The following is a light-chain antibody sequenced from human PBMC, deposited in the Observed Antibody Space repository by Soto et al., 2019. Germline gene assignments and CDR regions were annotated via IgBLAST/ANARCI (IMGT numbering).Light chain of an antibody. CDR2: ATS. Sequence: DIQMTQSPSSLSASVGDRDTITCRASQTPRTFLNWYQQKPGEAPKLLIYATSTLQSGVPSRFSGRDSGADFTLTINNLQPEDFATYYCQQPPYTFGPGTKVDIK. J-gene: IGKJ3*01. V-gene: IGKV1-39*01. CDR3: QQPPYT. CDR1: QTPRTF.